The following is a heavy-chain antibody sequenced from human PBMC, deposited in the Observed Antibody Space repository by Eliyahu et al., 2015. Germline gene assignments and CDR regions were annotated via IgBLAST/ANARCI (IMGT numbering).Heavy chain of an antibody. CDR2: ISYDGSNK. CDR1: GFXFXXXG. J-gene: IGHJ4*02. Sequence: QVQLVESGGGVAQPGXSLRLSCAASGFXFXXXGXHWVRQAPGQGLGWVAVISYDGSNKYYADSVKGRFTISRDNSKNTLYLQMNSLRAEDTAVYYCARGPPEWTIVVVPAAHDYWGQGTLVTVSS. CDR3: ARGPPEWTIVVVPAAHDY. D-gene: IGHD2-2*01. V-gene: IGHV3-30*03.